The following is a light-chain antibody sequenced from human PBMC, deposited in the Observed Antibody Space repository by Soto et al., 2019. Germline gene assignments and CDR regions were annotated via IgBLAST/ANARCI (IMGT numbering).Light chain of an antibody. CDR2: GAS. CDR1: QGIINY. V-gene: IGKV1-9*01. Sequence: IQLTQSPSSLSASVGDRVTITCRASQGIINYLAWYQQKPGKAPRLLIYGASTLQRGVPSRFGGSGSRTDFTLTVSSLQPEDFATYYCQQLFMYPPTIGPGTKVDIK. CDR3: QQLFMYPPT. J-gene: IGKJ3*01.